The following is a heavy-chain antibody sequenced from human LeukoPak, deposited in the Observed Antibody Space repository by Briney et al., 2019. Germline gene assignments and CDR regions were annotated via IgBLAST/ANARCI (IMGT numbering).Heavy chain of an antibody. J-gene: IGHJ5*02. V-gene: IGHV3-33*01. Sequence: GGSLRLFCTASGFTFSSYGMHWVRQAPGKGLEWVAVIWYDGSNKYYADSVKGRFTISRDNSKNTLYLQMNSLRAEDTAVYYCARDRIAAFDPWGQGTLVTVSS. CDR1: GFTFSSYG. D-gene: IGHD6-13*01. CDR3: ARDRIAAFDP. CDR2: IWYDGSNK.